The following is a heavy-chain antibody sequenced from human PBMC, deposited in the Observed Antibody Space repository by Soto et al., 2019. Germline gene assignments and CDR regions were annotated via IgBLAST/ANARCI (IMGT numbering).Heavy chain of an antibody. Sequence: QVQLVESGGGVVQPGRSLRLSCAASGFTFSSYGMHWVRQAPGKGLEWVAVISYDGSNKYYADSVKGRFTISRDNSQNTLYLQMNSLRAEDTAVYYCAKGSRGLAVAGTYFDYWGQGTLVTVSS. CDR3: AKGSRGLAVAGTYFDY. CDR1: GFTFSSYG. V-gene: IGHV3-30*18. J-gene: IGHJ4*02. CDR2: ISYDGSNK. D-gene: IGHD6-19*01.